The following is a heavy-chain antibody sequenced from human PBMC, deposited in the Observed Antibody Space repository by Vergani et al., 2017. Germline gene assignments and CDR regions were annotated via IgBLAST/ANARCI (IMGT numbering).Heavy chain of an antibody. CDR3: ATAGAAYCLGDSCYDFFEY. V-gene: IGHV3-30*02. CDR1: GFTFTNYG. Sequence: QVQLVESGGGVVQPGGSLRLSCAASGFTFTNYGMHWVRQAPGKGLEWVAFTRYDGIVEYYGDSVRGRFTISRDNSKNTLYLQMNRLRPEDTAVYYCATAGAAYCLGDSCYDFFEYWGQGTLVTVAS. CDR2: TRYDGIVE. J-gene: IGHJ4*02. D-gene: IGHD2-15*01.